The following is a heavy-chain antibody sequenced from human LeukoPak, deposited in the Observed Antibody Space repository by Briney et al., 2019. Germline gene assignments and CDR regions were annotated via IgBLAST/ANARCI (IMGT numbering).Heavy chain of an antibody. CDR2: INHSGST. Sequence: PSETLSLTCAVYGGSFSGYYWSWIRQPPGKGLEWIGEINHSGSTNYNPSLKSRVTISVDTSKNQFSLKLSSVTAADTAVYYCARGAGSRGGYFDYWGQGTLVTVSS. J-gene: IGHJ4*02. CDR1: GGSFSGYY. D-gene: IGHD3-10*01. CDR3: ARGAGSRGGYFDY. V-gene: IGHV4-34*01.